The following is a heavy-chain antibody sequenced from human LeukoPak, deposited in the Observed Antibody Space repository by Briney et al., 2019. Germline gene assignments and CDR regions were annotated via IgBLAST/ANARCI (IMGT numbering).Heavy chain of an antibody. CDR1: GFTFSNAW. D-gene: IGHD3-16*01. J-gene: IGHJ5*02. CDR2: IKSKTDGGTT. CDR3: TTVSPHAATFAGFDP. Sequence: GGSLRLYCAASGFTFSNAWMSWVRQAPGKGLEWVGRIKSKTDGGTTDYAAPVKGRFTISRDDSKNTLYLQMNSLKTEDTAVYYCTTVSPHAATFAGFDPWGQGTLVTVSS. V-gene: IGHV3-15*01.